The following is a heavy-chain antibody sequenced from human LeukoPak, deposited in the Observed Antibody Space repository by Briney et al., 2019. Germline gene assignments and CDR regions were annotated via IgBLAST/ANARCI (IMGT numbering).Heavy chain of an antibody. CDR3: ATVAAHGYSYGT. Sequence: ASVKVSCKVSGYTFTDYYMHWVQQAPGKGLEWMGLVDPEDGEPIYGEKFQGRVTITADTSTDTAYMELSSLRSEETAVYYSATVAAHGYSYGTWGQGTLVTVSS. V-gene: IGHV1-69-2*01. D-gene: IGHD5-18*01. J-gene: IGHJ4*02. CDR2: VDPEDGEP. CDR1: GYTFTDYY.